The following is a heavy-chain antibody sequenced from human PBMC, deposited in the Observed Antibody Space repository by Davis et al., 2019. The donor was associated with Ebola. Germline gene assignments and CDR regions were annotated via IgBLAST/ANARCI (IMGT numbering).Heavy chain of an antibody. Sequence: MPGGSLRLSCAVYGGSFRGYFWSWIRQPPGKGLEWIGEINNSGITNYNPSLKSRVTLSVDTSKNQFSLKLSSVTAADTAVYYCARQIGVGALNDAFDIWGQGTMVTVSS. CDR2: INNSGIT. D-gene: IGHD1-26*01. J-gene: IGHJ3*02. CDR1: GGSFRGYF. V-gene: IGHV4-34*01. CDR3: ARQIGVGALNDAFDI.